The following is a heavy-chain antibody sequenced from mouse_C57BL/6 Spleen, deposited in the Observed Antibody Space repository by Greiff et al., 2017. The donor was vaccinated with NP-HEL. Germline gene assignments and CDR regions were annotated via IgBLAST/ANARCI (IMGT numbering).Heavy chain of an antibody. D-gene: IGHD1-1*01. V-gene: IGHV5-17*01. CDR1: GFTFSDYG. CDR3: ARNWYYGSSLDY. Sequence: EVQLQESGGGLVKPGGSLKLSCAASGFTFSDYGMHWVRQAPEKGLEWVAYISSGSSTIYYADTVKGRFTISRDNAKNTLFLQMTSLRSEDTAMYYCARNWYYGSSLDYWGQGTTLTVSS. CDR2: ISSGSSTI. J-gene: IGHJ2*01.